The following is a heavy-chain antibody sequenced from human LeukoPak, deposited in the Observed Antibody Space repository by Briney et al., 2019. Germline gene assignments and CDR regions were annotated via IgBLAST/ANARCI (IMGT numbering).Heavy chain of an antibody. V-gene: IGHV4-59*01. CDR3: ARDTLTGRTYYGMDV. CDR2: IYYSGST. Sequence: PSETLSLTCTVSGGSISSYYWSWFRQPPGKGLEWIGYIYYSGSTNYNPSLKSRVTISVDTSKNQFSLKLSSVTAADTAVYYCARDTLTGRTYYGMDVWGQGTTVTVSS. D-gene: IGHD1-20*01. J-gene: IGHJ6*02. CDR1: GGSISSYY.